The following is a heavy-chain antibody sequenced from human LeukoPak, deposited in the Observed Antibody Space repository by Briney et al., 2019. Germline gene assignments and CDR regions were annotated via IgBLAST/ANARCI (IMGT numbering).Heavy chain of an antibody. CDR2: TYTSRST. J-gene: IGHJ4*02. CDR1: GGSISSGSYY. Sequence: PSETLSLTCPVSGGSISSGSYYWSWIRQPAGKGLEGIGRTYTSRSTNYNPSPKTRVTISVDTSKNQFSLKLISVTGADTAVYYCARDSRIVGATGNFDYWGRGTLVTVSS. V-gene: IGHV4-61*02. CDR3: ARDSRIVGATGNFDY. D-gene: IGHD1-26*01.